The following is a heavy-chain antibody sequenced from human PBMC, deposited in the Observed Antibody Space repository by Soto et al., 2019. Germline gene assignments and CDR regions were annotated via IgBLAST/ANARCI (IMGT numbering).Heavy chain of an antibody. D-gene: IGHD2-8*01. CDR1: EFTFSSYW. J-gene: IGHJ4*02. CDR2: IKYDGSQK. V-gene: IGHV3-7*01. CDR3: ARDQMGPFDF. Sequence: GGSLRLSCAASEFTFSSYWMTWVRQVPGKGLEWVANIKYDGSQKYYVDSVKGRFTISRDNAKNSLYLEMNSLRAEDTAVYYCARDQMGPFDFWGQGTLVTVSS.